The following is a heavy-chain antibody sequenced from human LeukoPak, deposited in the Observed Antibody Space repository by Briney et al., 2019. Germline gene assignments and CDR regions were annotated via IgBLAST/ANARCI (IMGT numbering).Heavy chain of an antibody. Sequence: GASVKVSCKASGGTFSSYAISWVRQAPGQGLEWMGGIIPIFGTANYAQKFQGRVTITADESTSTAYMELSSLRSEDTAVYYCALSIAAAYYYYYMDVWGKGTTVTVSS. CDR3: ALSIAAAYYYYYMDV. CDR1: GGTFSSYA. CDR2: IIPIFGTA. J-gene: IGHJ6*03. V-gene: IGHV1-69*13. D-gene: IGHD6-13*01.